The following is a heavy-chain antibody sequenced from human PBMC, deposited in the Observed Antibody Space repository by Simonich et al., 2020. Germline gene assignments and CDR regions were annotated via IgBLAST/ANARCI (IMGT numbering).Heavy chain of an antibody. Sequence: QVQLQQWGAGLLKPSETLSLTCAVYGGSFSGYYWSWIRQPPGKGLEWIGGSNHSGSTNYNPSLKSRVTISVDTSKNQFSLKLSSVTAADTAVYYCARHLQLGPFDYWGQGTLVTVSS. CDR3: ARHLQLGPFDY. CDR2: SNHSGST. D-gene: IGHD1-1*01. CDR1: GGSFSGYY. J-gene: IGHJ4*02. V-gene: IGHV4-34*01.